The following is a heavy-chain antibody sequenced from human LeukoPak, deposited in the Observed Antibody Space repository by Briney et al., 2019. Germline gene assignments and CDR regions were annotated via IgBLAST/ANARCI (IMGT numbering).Heavy chain of an antibody. Sequence: GASVKVSCKASGGTFSSYAISWVRQAPGQGLEWMGGIIPIFGTANYAQKFQGRVTITTDESTSTAYMELSSLRSEDTAVYYCARETSSTLRRVIRGGGAFDIWGQGTMVTVSS. CDR3: ARETSSTLRRVIRGGGAFDI. D-gene: IGHD2-2*01. CDR2: IIPIFGTA. J-gene: IGHJ3*02. V-gene: IGHV1-69*05. CDR1: GGTFSSYA.